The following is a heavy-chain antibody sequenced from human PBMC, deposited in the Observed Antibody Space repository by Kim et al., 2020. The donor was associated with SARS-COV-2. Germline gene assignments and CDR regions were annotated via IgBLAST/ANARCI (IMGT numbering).Heavy chain of an antibody. V-gene: IGHV1-69*13. Sequence: SVKVSCKASGGTFSSYAISWVRQAPGQGLEWMGGIIPIFGTANYAQKFQGRVTITADESTSTAYMELSSLRSEDTAVYYCARDQGTYYYDSSGYYGANWGQGTLVTVSS. D-gene: IGHD3-22*01. CDR3: ARDQGTYYYDSSGYYGAN. CDR1: GGTFSSYA. J-gene: IGHJ4*02. CDR2: IIPIFGTA.